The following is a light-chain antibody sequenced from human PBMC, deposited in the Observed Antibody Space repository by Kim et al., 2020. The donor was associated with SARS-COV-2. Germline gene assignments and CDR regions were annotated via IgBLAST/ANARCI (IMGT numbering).Light chain of an antibody. CDR1: QSVLYSSNNQNY. J-gene: IGKJ2*01. CDR3: QQYYSTPYT. Sequence: RATINCKSSQSVLYSSNNQNYLAWYQQKPGQPPKLLIYWASTREYGVPDRFSGSGSWTDFTLTISSLQAEDVAVYYCQQYYSTPYTFGQGTKLEI. CDR2: WAS. V-gene: IGKV4-1*01.